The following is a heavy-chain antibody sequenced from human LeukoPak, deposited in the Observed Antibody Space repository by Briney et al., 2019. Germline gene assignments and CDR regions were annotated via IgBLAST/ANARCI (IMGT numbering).Heavy chain of an antibody. CDR2: IYSTGST. V-gene: IGHV3-66*02. D-gene: IGHD2-8*01. CDR1: GFTVNGKY. J-gene: IGHJ4*02. Sequence: GGSLRLSCAASGFTVNGKYMSWVRQAPGKALEWVSVIYSTGSTYYADYVKGRFTVSRDTSSNTVYLQMNSLTAEDTAVYYCARHLRVYAFDYWGQGTLVTVSS. CDR3: ARHLRVYAFDY.